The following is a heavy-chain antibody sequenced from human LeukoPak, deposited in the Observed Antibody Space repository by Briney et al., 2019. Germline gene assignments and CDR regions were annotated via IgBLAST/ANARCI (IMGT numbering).Heavy chain of an antibody. J-gene: IGHJ3*02. CDR1: GASIRSTHW. CDR3: ASPSGRQYADALDI. Sequence: SETLSLTCGVSGASIRSTHWRTWVRQPPGKGLEWIGEIYHNGNTEYNPSLSSRLLISVDKSKNQFSLKLTSVTAADTAMYHCASPSGRQYADALDIWGQGRMVIVSS. V-gene: IGHV4-4*02. CDR2: IYHNGNT. D-gene: IGHD1-26*01.